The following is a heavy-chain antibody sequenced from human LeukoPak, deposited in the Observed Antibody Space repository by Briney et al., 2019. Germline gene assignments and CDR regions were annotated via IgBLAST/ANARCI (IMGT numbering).Heavy chain of an antibody. CDR2: ISGRGHTT. Sequence: PGGSLGISCAASGFTFGSYAMSWVRQAPGKGLEWVSGISGRGHTTYHADSVRGRFTISRDNSKNTLYLQMNSLRVDDSAVYYCAKGGHYDSSGYSPFDYWGQGTLVTVSS. V-gene: IGHV3-23*01. D-gene: IGHD3-22*01. J-gene: IGHJ4*02. CDR3: AKGGHYDSSGYSPFDY. CDR1: GFTFGSYA.